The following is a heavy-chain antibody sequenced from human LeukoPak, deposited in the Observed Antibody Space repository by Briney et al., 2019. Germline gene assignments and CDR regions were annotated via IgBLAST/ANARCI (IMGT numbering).Heavy chain of an antibody. CDR1: EFSVGSNH. D-gene: IGHD3-10*01. J-gene: IGHJ6*03. CDR2: IHKSAIT. Sequence: GGSLRLSCAASEFSVGSNHMTWVRQAPGKGLEWVSVIHKSAITYYADTVKGRFTISRDNSKNMLYLQMNSLRADDTAVYYCARSLRVRGVPDYMDVWGKGTTVTISS. CDR3: ARSLRVRGVPDYMDV. V-gene: IGHV3-53*01.